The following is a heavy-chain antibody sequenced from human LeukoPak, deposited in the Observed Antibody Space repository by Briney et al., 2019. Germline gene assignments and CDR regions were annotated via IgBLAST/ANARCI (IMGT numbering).Heavy chain of an antibody. CDR3: ARIRLRGPYYYGMDV. Sequence: PSQTLSLTCAVSGGSISSGGYSWSWIRQPPGKGLEWIGYIYHSGSTYYNPSLKSRVTISVDRSKNQFSLKLSSVTAADTAVYYCARIRLRGPYYYGMDVWGKGTTVTASS. CDR1: GGSISSGGYS. V-gene: IGHV4-30-2*01. D-gene: IGHD4-17*01. J-gene: IGHJ6*04. CDR2: IYHSGST.